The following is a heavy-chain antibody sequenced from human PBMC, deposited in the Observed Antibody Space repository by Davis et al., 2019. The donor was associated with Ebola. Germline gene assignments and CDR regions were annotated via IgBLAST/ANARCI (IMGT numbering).Heavy chain of an antibody. J-gene: IGHJ5*02. Sequence: ASVKVSCKASGYTFTGYYMHWVRQAPGQGLEWMGRINPNSGGTNYAQKFQGRVTMTTDTSTSTAYMELRSLRSDDTAVYYCARDILVGATSSWGQGTLVTVSS. CDR2: INPNSGGT. CDR1: GYTFTGYY. CDR3: ARDILVGATSS. D-gene: IGHD1-26*01. V-gene: IGHV1-2*06.